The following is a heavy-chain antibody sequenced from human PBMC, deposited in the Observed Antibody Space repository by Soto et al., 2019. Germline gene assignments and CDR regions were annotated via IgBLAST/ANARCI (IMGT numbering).Heavy chain of an antibody. J-gene: IGHJ6*02. CDR2: IWYDGSNK. Sequence: PGGSLRLSCAASGFTFSSYGMHWVRQAPGKGLEWVAVIWYDGSNKYYADSVKGRFTISRDNSKNTLYLQMNSLRAEDTAVYYCARDFVLFFGVVTHYYGMDVWGQGTTVTVSS. CDR1: GFTFSSYG. CDR3: ARDFVLFFGVVTHYYGMDV. V-gene: IGHV3-33*01. D-gene: IGHD3-3*01.